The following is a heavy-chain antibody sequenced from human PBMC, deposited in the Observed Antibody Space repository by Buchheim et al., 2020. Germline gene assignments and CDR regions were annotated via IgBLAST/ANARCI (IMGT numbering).Heavy chain of an antibody. CDR1: GFTFSSYA. CDR3: AKDQEGRIAVAGTGDY. V-gene: IGHV3-30*04. J-gene: IGHJ4*02. Sequence: QVQLVESGGGVVQPGRSLRLSCAASGFTFSSYAMHWVRQAPGKGLEWVAVISYDGSNKYYADSVKGRFTISRDNSKNTLYLQMNSLRAEDTAVYYCAKDQEGRIAVAGTGDYWGQGTL. D-gene: IGHD6-19*01. CDR2: ISYDGSNK.